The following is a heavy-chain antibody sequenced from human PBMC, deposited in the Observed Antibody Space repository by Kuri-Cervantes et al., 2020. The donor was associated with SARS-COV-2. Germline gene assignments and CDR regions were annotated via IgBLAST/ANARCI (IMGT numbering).Heavy chain of an antibody. CDR3: ARFLGSFPYYYDSSGYYSEGALDI. Sequence: SETLSLTCAVYGGSFSGYYWSWIRQPPGKRLERIGEINHSGSTNYNPSLKSRVTISVDTSKNQFSLKLSSVTAADTAVYYCARFLGSFPYYYDSSGYYSEGALDIWGQGTMVTVSS. D-gene: IGHD3-22*01. CDR2: INHSGST. J-gene: IGHJ3*02. CDR1: GGSFSGYY. V-gene: IGHV4-34*01.